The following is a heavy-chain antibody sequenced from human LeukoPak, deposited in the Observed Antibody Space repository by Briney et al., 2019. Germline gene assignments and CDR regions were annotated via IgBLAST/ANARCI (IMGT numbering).Heavy chain of an antibody. Sequence: GESLKISCKASGYSFSNYWIGWVRQMPGKGLEWMGFIYPGDSDTMYSPSFQGQVTISADKSISTAYLQWSSLKASDTAMYYCARKQSGAITAGFDSWGQGTLVTVSS. CDR1: GYSFSNYW. D-gene: IGHD1-26*01. J-gene: IGHJ5*01. V-gene: IGHV5-51*01. CDR2: IYPGDSDT. CDR3: ARKQSGAITAGFDS.